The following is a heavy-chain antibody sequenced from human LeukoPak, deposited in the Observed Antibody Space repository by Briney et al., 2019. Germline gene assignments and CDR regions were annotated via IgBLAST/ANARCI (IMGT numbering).Heavy chain of an antibody. CDR1: GGSISSYY. CDR2: IYTSGST. J-gene: IGHJ4*02. D-gene: IGHD2-2*01. V-gene: IGHV4-4*07. CDR3: ARDSPVWAKYQPTTFDY. Sequence: SETLSLTCTVSGGSISSYYWSWIRQPAGKGLEWIGRIYTSGSTNHNPSLKSRVTMSVDTSKNQFSLKLSSVTAADTAVYYCARDSPVWAKYQPTTFDYWGQGTLVTVSS.